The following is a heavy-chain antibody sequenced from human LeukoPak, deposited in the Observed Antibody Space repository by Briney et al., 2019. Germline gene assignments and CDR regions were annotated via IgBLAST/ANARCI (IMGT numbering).Heavy chain of an antibody. D-gene: IGHD3-22*01. CDR2: ISGSGFTI. V-gene: IGHV3-48*04. CDR1: GFTFSSYS. CDR3: ARDRGDYYDSSGYSLLDY. J-gene: IGHJ4*02. Sequence: GGSLRLSCAASGFTFSSYSMNWVRQAPGKGLEWISYISGSGFTIHYADSVKGRFTISRDNAKNSLYLEMNSLRAEDTALYYCARDRGDYYDSSGYSLLDYWGQGTLVTVSS.